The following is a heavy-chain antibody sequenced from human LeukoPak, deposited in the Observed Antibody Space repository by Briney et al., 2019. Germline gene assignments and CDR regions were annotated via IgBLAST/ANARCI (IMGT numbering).Heavy chain of an antibody. Sequence: ASVKVSCKASGFTFTSSAVQWVRQARGQRLEWIGWIVVGSGNTNYAQKFQERVTITRDMSTSTAYMELSSLGSEDTAVYYCAADSMTKDWFDPWGQGTLVTVSS. V-gene: IGHV1-58*01. CDR3: AADSMTKDWFDP. CDR2: IVVGSGNT. D-gene: IGHD2/OR15-2a*01. CDR1: GFTFTSSA. J-gene: IGHJ5*02.